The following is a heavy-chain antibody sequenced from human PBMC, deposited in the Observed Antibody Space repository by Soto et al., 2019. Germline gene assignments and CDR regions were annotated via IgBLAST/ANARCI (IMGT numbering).Heavy chain of an antibody. CDR2: IYSGGYT. Sequence: EVQLVESGGGLIQPGGSLRLSCAVSGFTVSNNYMSWVRQAPGKGLEGVSVIYSGGYTAYGDSVKGRFTISRDNSKNTLYSKTNRRSAEGRRVYSGATRGGGGGYWGQGTLVTVSS. J-gene: IGHJ4*02. CDR3: ATRGGGGGY. CDR1: GFTVSNNY. V-gene: IGHV3-53*01. D-gene: IGHD3-10*01.